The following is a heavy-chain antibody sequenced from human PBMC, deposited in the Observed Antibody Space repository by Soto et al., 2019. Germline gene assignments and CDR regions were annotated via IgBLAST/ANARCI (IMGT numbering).Heavy chain of an antibody. V-gene: IGHV1-2*02. D-gene: IGHD5-12*01. J-gene: IGHJ4*02. CDR2: INPNSGGT. CDR3: SREPVARPLLGY. CDR1: GYTFTDYY. Sequence: QVQLAQSGAEVKKPGASVKASCKASGYTFTDYYMHWLRQAPGQGLEWIGWINPNSGGTNYAQKVQRRVTMTRDTSIRPAYVELSRLRPDATAVYFCSREPVARPLLGYLGEGALVTVSS.